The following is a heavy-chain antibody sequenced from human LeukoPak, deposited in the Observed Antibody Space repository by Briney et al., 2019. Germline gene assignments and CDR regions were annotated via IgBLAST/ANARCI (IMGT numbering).Heavy chain of an antibody. V-gene: IGHV3-7*01. CDR3: ARVGAWELQRVFDY. J-gene: IGHJ4*02. CDR2: INRGGNEV. D-gene: IGHD1-26*01. Sequence: GGSLRLSCSASGFTVSCNYMSWVRQAPAKGLQGVANINRGGNEVHYVDSVKGRFTISRDNAKNSLYLQLDSLRVEDTAVYYCARVGAWELQRVFDYWGQGTLVTVSS. CDR1: GFTVSCNY.